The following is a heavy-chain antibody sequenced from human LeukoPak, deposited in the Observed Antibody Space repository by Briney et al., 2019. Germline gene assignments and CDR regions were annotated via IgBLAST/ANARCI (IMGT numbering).Heavy chain of an antibody. Sequence: SETLSLTCAVSGGSISSGGYSWSWIRQPPGKGLEWIGYIYHSGSTYYNPSLKSRVTISVDRSKNQFSLKLTSVTAADTAVYYCARETLYCSSTSCYSAWFDPWGQGTLVTVSS. CDR2: IYHSGST. CDR1: GGSISSGGYS. D-gene: IGHD2-2*02. CDR3: ARETLYCSSTSCYSAWFDP. V-gene: IGHV4-30-2*01. J-gene: IGHJ5*02.